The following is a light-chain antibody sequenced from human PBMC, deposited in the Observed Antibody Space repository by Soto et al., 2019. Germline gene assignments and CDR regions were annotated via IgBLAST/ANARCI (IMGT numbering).Light chain of an antibody. V-gene: IGKV3D-15*01. CDR3: QQYNNWPRT. J-gene: IGKJ1*01. CDR2: DAS. Sequence: DIVLTQSPGTLSVSRWEIAALSCRASQSVTSNLAWYQQKPGQAPRLLIYDASTRATDIPARFSGSGSGTEFTLTISSLQSEDFAVYYCQQYNNWPRTFGQGTKVDIK. CDR1: QSVTSN.